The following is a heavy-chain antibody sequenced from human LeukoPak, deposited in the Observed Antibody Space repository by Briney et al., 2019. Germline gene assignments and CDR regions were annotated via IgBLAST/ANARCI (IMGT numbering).Heavy chain of an antibody. V-gene: IGHV5-10-1*01. Sequence: PGESLRISCKVSGYSFPSYWITWVRQVPGKGLEWMGRIAPSDSYTNYNPSFEGHVTMSVEKSITTVYLQWSSLKASDTAMYYCARAGRFGELLHWFDPWGQGTLVTVSS. CDR3: ARAGRFGELLHWFDP. CDR1: GYSFPSYW. D-gene: IGHD3-10*01. J-gene: IGHJ5*02. CDR2: IAPSDSYT.